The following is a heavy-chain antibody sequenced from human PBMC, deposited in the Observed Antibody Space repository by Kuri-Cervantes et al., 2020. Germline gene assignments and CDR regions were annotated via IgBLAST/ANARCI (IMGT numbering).Heavy chain of an antibody. CDR1: GYTFTSYG. CDR3: ARVIEYSSGYDY. Sequence: ASVKVSCKASGYTFTSYGISWVRQAPGQGLEWMGWISAYNGNTNYAQKLQGRVTITADESTSTAYMELSSLRSEDTAVYYCARVIEYSSGYDYWGQGTLVTVSS. V-gene: IGHV1-18*01. D-gene: IGHD6-25*01. J-gene: IGHJ4*02. CDR2: ISAYNGNT.